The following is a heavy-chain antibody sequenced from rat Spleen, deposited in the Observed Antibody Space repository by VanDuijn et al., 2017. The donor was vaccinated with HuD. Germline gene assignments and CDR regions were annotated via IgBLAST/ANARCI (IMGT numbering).Heavy chain of an antibody. D-gene: IGHD1-6*01. CDR3: TTAGSTTDYYYAGGFDF. J-gene: IGHJ2*01. CDR1: GFTFSNYD. CDR2: ISTSGGTT. Sequence: EVQLVESGGGLVQPGRSLTLSCAASGFTFSNYDMAWVRQAPTEGLEWVASISTSGGTTYYRDSVKGRFTVSRDNPKSTLYLQMDSLRSEDTATYYCTTAGSTTDYYYAGGFDFWGQGVMVTVSS. V-gene: IGHV5-27*01.